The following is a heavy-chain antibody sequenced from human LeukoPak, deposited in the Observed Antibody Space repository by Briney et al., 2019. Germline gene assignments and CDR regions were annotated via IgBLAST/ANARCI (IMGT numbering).Heavy chain of an antibody. CDR3: AGDVYVWGSYRYTF. D-gene: IGHD3-16*02. CDR2: ISSSGSTI. Sequence: GGTLRLSCAVSGFTFSNYGMNWVRQAPGKGLEWVSYISSSGSTIYYADSVKGRFTISRDNAKNSLYLQMNSLRAEDTAVYYCAGDVYVWGSYRYTFWGQGTMVTVSS. J-gene: IGHJ3*01. V-gene: IGHV3-48*04. CDR1: GFTFSNYG.